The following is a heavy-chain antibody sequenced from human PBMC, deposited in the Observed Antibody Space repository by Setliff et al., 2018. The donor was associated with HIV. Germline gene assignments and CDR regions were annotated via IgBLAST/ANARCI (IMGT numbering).Heavy chain of an antibody. CDR2: IYYSGST. CDR3: ARVPFTTGFDY. Sequence: SETLSLTCTVSGGSISSSSYYWGWIRQPPGKGLEWTGSIYYSGSTYYNPSLRSRVTISVDTSKNHFSLKLSSVTAADTAVFYCARVPFTTGFDYWGQGILVTVPQ. CDR1: GGSISSSSYY. D-gene: IGHD3-3*01. V-gene: IGHV4-39*02. J-gene: IGHJ4*02.